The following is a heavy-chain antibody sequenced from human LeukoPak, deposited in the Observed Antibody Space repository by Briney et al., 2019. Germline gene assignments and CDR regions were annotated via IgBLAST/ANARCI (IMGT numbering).Heavy chain of an antibody. CDR1: GGSISSTVSY. CDR3: ARDRSYYSDTGTDY. D-gene: IGHD3-22*01. V-gene: IGHV4-61*02. J-gene: IGHJ4*02. CDR2: IHTIGNT. Sequence: SETLSLTCTVSGGSISSTVSYWSCLRQPAGKGLEWIGRIHTIGNTNYSPSLWRRVTISVDTSKNQFSLRLHSVTAADTAVYYCARDRSYYSDTGTDYWGQGALVTVSS.